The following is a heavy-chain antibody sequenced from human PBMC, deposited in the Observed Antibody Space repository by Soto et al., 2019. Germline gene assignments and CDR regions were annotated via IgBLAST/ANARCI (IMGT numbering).Heavy chain of an antibody. Sequence: SETLSLTCTVSGGSISPYFWSWNRQPPGKGLEWIGYIFYSGSTNYNPSLTSRVTISVDTSKNQFSLKLSSVTAADTAVYYCARGRYYGSGTPIKYFDLWGRGTLVTVS. CDR2: IFYSGST. CDR3: ARGRYYGSGTPIKYFDL. CDR1: GGSISPYF. V-gene: IGHV4-59*01. J-gene: IGHJ2*01. D-gene: IGHD3-10*01.